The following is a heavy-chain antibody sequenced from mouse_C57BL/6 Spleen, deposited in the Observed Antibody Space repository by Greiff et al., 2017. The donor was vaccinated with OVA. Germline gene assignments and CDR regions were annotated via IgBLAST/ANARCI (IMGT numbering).Heavy chain of an antibody. CDR2: ISNGGGST. D-gene: IGHD2-5*01. V-gene: IGHV5-12*01. CDR3: ARLRSNYVNYFDY. Sequence: VQVVESGGGLVQPGGSLKLSCAASGFTFSDYYMYWVRQTPEKRLEWVAYISNGGGSTYYPDTVKGRFTISRDNAKNTLYLQMSRLKSEDTAMYYCARLRSNYVNYFDYWGQGTTLTVSS. J-gene: IGHJ2*01. CDR1: GFTFSDYY.